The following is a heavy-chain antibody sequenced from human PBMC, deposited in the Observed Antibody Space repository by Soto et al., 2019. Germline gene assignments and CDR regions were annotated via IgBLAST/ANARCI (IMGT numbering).Heavy chain of an antibody. Sequence: ASVKVSCKASGYTFTSYAMHWVRQAPGQRLEWMGWINAGNGNTKYSQKFQGRVTITRDTSASTAYMELSSLRSEDTAVYYCARVLTTGYSSGWPGYWGQGTLVTVSS. CDR3: ARVLTTGYSSGWPGY. V-gene: IGHV1-3*01. J-gene: IGHJ4*02. CDR2: INAGNGNT. D-gene: IGHD6-19*01. CDR1: GYTFTSYA.